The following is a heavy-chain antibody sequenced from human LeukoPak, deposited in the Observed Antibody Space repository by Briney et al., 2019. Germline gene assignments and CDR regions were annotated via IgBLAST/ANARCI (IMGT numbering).Heavy chain of an antibody. CDR3: ARHRNDYGGNSFGD. CDR1: GGSISSSY. CDR2: IYYTGST. D-gene: IGHD4-23*01. V-gene: IGHV4-59*08. Sequence: SETLSLTCTVSGGSISSSYWSWIRQPPGKKLEWIAYIYYTGSTNYNPSLKSRATTSVDTSKNHFSLELSSVTAADTAVYFCARHRNDYGGNSFGDWGQGTPVTVSS. J-gene: IGHJ4*02.